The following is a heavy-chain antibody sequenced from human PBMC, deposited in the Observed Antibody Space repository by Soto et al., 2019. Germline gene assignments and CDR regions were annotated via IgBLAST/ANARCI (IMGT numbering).Heavy chain of an antibody. CDR2: ISGSGGST. J-gene: IGHJ3*02. V-gene: IGHV3-23*01. CDR1: GFTFSSYA. Sequence: GGSLRLSCAASGFTFSSYAMSWVRQAPGKGLEWVSAISGSGGSTYYADSVKGRFTISRDNSKNTLYLQMNSLRAEDTAVYYCAKDENSRYYDFWSGYYQRPPGAFDIWGQGTMVTVSS. CDR3: AKDENSRYYDFWSGYYQRPPGAFDI. D-gene: IGHD3-3*01.